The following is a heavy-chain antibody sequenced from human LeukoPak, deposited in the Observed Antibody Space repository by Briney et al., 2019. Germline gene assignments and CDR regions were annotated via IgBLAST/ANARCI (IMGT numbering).Heavy chain of an antibody. CDR2: ISSSNTI. CDR3: ARGNYYFDY. Sequence: PSGGSLRLSCAASGFTFSSYSMNWVRQAPGKGLEWVSYISSSNTIYYADSVKGRFTISRDNSKNTLYLQMNSLRAEDTAVYYCARGNYYFDYWGQGTLVTVSS. J-gene: IGHJ4*02. V-gene: IGHV3-48*01. CDR1: GFTFSSYS.